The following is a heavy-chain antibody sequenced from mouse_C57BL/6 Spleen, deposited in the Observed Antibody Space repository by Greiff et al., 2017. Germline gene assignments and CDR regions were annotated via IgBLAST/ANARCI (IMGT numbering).Heavy chain of an antibody. J-gene: IGHJ4*01. V-gene: IGHV5-4*01. CDR3: ARDEEGAMDY. CDR1: GFTFSSYA. CDR2: ISDGGSYT. Sequence: EVKLVESGGGLVKPGGSLKLSCAASGFTFSSYAMSWVRQTPEKRLEWVATISDGGSYTYYPDNVKGRFTIARDNAKNNLYLQMSHLKSEDTAMYYCARDEEGAMDYWGQGTSVTVSS.